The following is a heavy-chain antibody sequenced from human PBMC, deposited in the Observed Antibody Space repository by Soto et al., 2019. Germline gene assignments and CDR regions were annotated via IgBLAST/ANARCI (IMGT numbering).Heavy chain of an antibody. J-gene: IGHJ6*02. V-gene: IGHV6-1*01. Sequence: SQTLSLTCAISGDSVSSNSAAWNWIRQSPSRGLEWPGRTYYRSKWYNDYAVSVKSRITIDPDTSKNQFSLQLNSVTPEDTAVYYCARPPITGTRKLYYYGMDVWGQGTTVTVSS. CDR3: ARPPITGTRKLYYYGMDV. CDR1: GDSVSSNSAA. CDR2: TYYRSKWYN. D-gene: IGHD1-20*01.